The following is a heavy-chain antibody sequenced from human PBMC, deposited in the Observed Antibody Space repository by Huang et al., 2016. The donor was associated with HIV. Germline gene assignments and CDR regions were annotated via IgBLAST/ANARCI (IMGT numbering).Heavy chain of an antibody. CDR3: ARNDYYDGLP. V-gene: IGHV1-8*01. D-gene: IGHD3-22*01. Sequence: QVQLVQSGAEVRRPGASVKISCKASGYSFSNYDLNWVRQTSGQGLGWMGWMNPNSGVAGYAQKFQGRVTMTRNTSISTAYLELKSLTAEDTAVYYCARNDYYDGLPWGQGTMVTVSS. CDR2: MNPNSGVA. J-gene: IGHJ3*01. CDR1: GYSFSNYD.